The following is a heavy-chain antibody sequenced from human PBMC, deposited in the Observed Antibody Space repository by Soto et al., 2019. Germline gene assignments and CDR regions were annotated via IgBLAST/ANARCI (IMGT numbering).Heavy chain of an antibody. CDR1: GFIFKMYW. V-gene: IGHV3-74*01. CDR2: IYNDGTYS. CDR3: TRGPRPISTGTGAY. D-gene: IGHD3-10*01. Sequence: GGSLRLSCAASGFIFKMYWMHWVRQSPGKGLVWISRIYNDGTYSDYADSVRGRFTISRDNVNDTLYLQMNNLRAEDSGLYYCTRGPRPISTGTGAYWGQGTQVTVS. J-gene: IGHJ4*02.